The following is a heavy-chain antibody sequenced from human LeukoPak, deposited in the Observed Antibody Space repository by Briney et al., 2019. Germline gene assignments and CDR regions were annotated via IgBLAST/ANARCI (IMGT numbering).Heavy chain of an antibody. CDR2: ISSSGSTI. Sequence: GWSLRLSCAASGFTFSSYSMNGVRQAPGKGLEGVSYISSSGSTIYYADSVKGRFTISRDNAKNSLYLQINSLRAEDTAVYYCARAPGGYSYGTPNFDYWGQGTLVTVSS. CDR1: GFTFSSYS. J-gene: IGHJ4*02. V-gene: IGHV3-48*04. CDR3: ARAPGGYSYGTPNFDY. D-gene: IGHD5-18*01.